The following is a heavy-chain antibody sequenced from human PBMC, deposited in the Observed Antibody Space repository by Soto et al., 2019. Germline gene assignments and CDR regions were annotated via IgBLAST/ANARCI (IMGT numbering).Heavy chain of an antibody. CDR2: ISSSATTI. V-gene: IGHV3-48*03. D-gene: IGHD2-8*01. CDR3: VREAHCSNGVCHFDY. J-gene: IGHJ4*02. Sequence: GGSLRLSCAASGFTFSPYEMNWVRQAPGKGLEWISYISSSATTIHYADSVKGRFTISRDNAKKSLYLQMNSLRAEDKAVYYCVREAHCSNGVCHFDYWGQGTLVTVSS. CDR1: GFTFSPYE.